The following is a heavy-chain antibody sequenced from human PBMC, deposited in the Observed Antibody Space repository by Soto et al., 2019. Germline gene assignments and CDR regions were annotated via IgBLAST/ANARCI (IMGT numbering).Heavy chain of an antibody. Sequence: PGGSLRLSCATSGFIFGSYAMNWVRQAPGKGLEWASVISGSGDFTDYTDSVKGRFTISRDNSRQTLYLQMNSLRPEDTAVYYCAKKGGSSAYYSPMDYWGQGTLVTVSS. J-gene: IGHJ4*02. CDR1: GFIFGSYA. CDR3: AKKGGSSAYYSPMDY. D-gene: IGHD3-22*01. CDR2: ISGSGDFT. V-gene: IGHV3-23*01.